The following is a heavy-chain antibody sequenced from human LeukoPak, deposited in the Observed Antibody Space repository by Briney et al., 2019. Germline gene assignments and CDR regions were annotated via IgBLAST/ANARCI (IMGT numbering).Heavy chain of an antibody. D-gene: IGHD6-13*01. CDR2: IDHRGSI. CDR1: VDSFTDYY. V-gene: IGHV4-34*01. J-gene: IGHJ5*02. Sequence: KTSETLSLTCAVYVDSFTDYYWTWIRQPPGEGLEWIVQIDHRGSINYNPSLKSRVTISVDTSKNQFSLKWSSVTAADTTVYYCARPNSSWSRHNFDPWGQGTLVTVSS. CDR3: ARPNSSWSRHNFDP.